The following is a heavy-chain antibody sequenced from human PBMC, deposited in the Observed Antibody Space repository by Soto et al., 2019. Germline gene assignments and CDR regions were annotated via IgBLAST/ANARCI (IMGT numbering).Heavy chain of an antibody. CDR2: VSHDGRT. Sequence: QVRLQQWGAGLLKPSETLSLTCAVYGESFNGYYWSWIRQPPGTGLEWIGEVSHDGRTHYNPSLAGXXTXSXHTAKNQFSLILNSVTAADTSVYYCARGHWSDRFLNWGQGALVTVS. D-gene: IGHD2-8*02. CDR1: GESFNGYY. V-gene: IGHV4-34*02. J-gene: IGHJ4*02. CDR3: ARGHWSDRFLN.